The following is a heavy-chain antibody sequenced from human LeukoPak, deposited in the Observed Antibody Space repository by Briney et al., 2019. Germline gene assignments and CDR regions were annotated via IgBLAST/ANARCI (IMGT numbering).Heavy chain of an antibody. CDR1: GGYISGFY. D-gene: IGHD2-15*01. Sequence: SETLSLTCTVSGGYISGFYWHWIRQPPGKGLEWIGYTYYRGNTNYSPSLKSRVTISVDTSKNQFSLMLTSVTAADTAMYYCARQHPSGRGSGLDYWGQGTLVFVSS. CDR2: TYYRGNT. V-gene: IGHV4-59*08. J-gene: IGHJ4*02. CDR3: ARQHPSGRGSGLDY.